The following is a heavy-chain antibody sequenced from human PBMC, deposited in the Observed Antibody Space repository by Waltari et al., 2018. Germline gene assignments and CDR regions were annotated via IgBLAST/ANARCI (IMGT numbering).Heavy chain of an antibody. CDR1: GGSLSSSSYY. J-gene: IGHJ4*02. CDR2: IFYSGST. D-gene: IGHD6-13*01. CDR3: ASLPKLQLAAAADY. V-gene: IGHV4-39*07. Sequence: QLQLQESGPGLVKPSETLSLTCTVSGGSLSSSSYYWGWLRQPPGKGLEWIGSIFYSGSTYYNPSLKSRVTISVDTSKNQFSLKLSSVTAADTAVYYCASLPKLQLAAAADYWGQGTLVTVSS.